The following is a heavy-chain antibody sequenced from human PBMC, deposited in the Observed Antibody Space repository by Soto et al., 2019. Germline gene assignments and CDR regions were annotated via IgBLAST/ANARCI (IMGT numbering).Heavy chain of an antibody. Sequence: QVPLVESGGGVVQPGRSLRLSCAASGFTFSSYAMHWVRQAPGKGLEWVAVISYDGSNKYYADSVKGRFTISRDNSKNTLYLQMNSLRAEDTAVYYCARFPIGIAAAIDYWGQGTLVTVSS. D-gene: IGHD6-13*01. CDR3: ARFPIGIAAAIDY. CDR1: GFTFSSYA. V-gene: IGHV3-30-3*01. J-gene: IGHJ4*02. CDR2: ISYDGSNK.